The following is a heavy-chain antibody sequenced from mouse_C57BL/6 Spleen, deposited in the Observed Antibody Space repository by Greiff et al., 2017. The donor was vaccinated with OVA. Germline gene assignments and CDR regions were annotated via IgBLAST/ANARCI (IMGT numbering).Heavy chain of an antibody. CDR1: GFTFSSYA. CDR2: ISDGGSYT. V-gene: IGHV5-4*01. J-gene: IGHJ4*01. Sequence: EVKLVESGGGLVKPGGSLKLSCAASGFTFSSYAMSWVRQTPEKRLEWVATISDGGSYTYYPDNVKGRFTISRDNAKNTLYLQMSHLKSEDTAMYYWARDNYGSRDYYAMDYWGQGTSVTVSS. D-gene: IGHD1-1*01. CDR3: ARDNYGSRDYYAMDY.